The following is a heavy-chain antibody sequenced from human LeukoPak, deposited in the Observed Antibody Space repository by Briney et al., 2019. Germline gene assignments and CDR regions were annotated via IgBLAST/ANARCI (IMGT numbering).Heavy chain of an antibody. CDR2: IYPGHSNI. D-gene: IGHD2-2*01. J-gene: IGHJ6*03. Sequence: PGESLKISFKASGYSFTNYWIAWVRQMPGKGLEWMGIIYPGHSNIRYGPSFQGQVTISADRSISTAYLQWSSLKASDTAMYYCARLYCSSTSCYPTYYYYYYMDVWGKGTTVTVSS. CDR1: GYSFTNYW. CDR3: ARLYCSSTSCYPTYYYYYYMDV. V-gene: IGHV5-51*01.